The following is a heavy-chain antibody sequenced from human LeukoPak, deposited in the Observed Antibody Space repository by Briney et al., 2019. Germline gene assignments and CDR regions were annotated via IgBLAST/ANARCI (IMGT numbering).Heavy chain of an antibody. CDR1: GFTFSNYG. J-gene: IGHJ4*02. V-gene: IGHV3-23*01. CDR3: ARAGSTVTNFDY. Sequence: GGTLRLSCAASGFTFSNYGMNWVRQAPGKGLEWVSSISGSGGSTYYADSVKGRFTISRDNAKSSLYLQMNSLRAEDTAVYYCARAGSTVTNFDYWGQGTLVTVSS. D-gene: IGHD4-17*01. CDR2: ISGSGGST.